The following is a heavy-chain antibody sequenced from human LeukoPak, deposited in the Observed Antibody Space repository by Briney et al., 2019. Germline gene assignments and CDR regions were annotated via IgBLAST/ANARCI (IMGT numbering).Heavy chain of an antibody. CDR1: GFTFSSYA. J-gene: IGHJ3*02. V-gene: IGHV3-30-3*01. CDR2: ISYDGSNK. CDR3: CAFDI. Sequence: GGSLRLSCAASGFTFSSYAMHWVRQAPGKGLEWVAVISYDGSNKYYADSVKGRFTISRDNSKNTLYLQMNSLRAEDTAVYYCCAFDIWGQGTMVTVSS.